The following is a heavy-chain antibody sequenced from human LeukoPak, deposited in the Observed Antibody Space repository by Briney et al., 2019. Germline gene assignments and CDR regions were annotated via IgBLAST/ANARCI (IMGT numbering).Heavy chain of an antibody. CDR3: AKGLRFGELLYLDY. CDR1: GITFSSYA. Sequence: GGSLRLSCAASGITFSSYAMSWVRQAPGKGLEWVSAISGSGGSTYYADSVKGRFTISRDNSKNTLYLQMNSLRAEDTAVYYCAKGLRFGELLYLDYWGQGTLVTVSS. D-gene: IGHD3-10*01. V-gene: IGHV3-23*01. CDR2: ISGSGGST. J-gene: IGHJ4*02.